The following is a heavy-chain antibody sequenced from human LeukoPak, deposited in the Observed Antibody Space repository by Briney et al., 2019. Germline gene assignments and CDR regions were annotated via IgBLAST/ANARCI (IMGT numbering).Heavy chain of an antibody. Sequence: ASVKVSCKVSGYTLTELSMHWVRQAPGKGLEWMGGFDPEDSETIYAQKFQGRVTMTTDTSTSTAYMELRSLRSDDTAVYYCARENGVATSRPFDYWGQGTLVTVSS. V-gene: IGHV1-24*01. J-gene: IGHJ4*02. CDR2: FDPEDSET. D-gene: IGHD5-12*01. CDR3: ARENGVATSRPFDY. CDR1: GYTLTELS.